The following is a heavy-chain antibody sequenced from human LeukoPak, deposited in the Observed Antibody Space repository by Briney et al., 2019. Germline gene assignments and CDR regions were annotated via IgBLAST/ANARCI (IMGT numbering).Heavy chain of an antibody. J-gene: IGHJ4*02. D-gene: IGHD3-3*01. CDR3: ARGLWSGTDL. CDR2: ISSSSSTI. V-gene: IGHV3-48*01. CDR1: GFTFSNYA. Sequence: GGSLRLSCVASGFTFSNYAMNWVRQAPGKGLEWVSYISSSSSTIYYADSVKGRFTISRDNAKNSLYLQMNSLRAEDTAVYYCARGLWSGTDLWGQGTLVTVSS.